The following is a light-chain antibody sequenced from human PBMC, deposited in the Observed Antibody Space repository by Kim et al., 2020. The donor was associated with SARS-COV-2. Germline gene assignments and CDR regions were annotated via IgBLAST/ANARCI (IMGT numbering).Light chain of an antibody. Sequence: LTQPRSVSGSPGQSVTISCTGTSSDVGGYNYVSWYQQHPGKAPKLMIYDVSKRPSGVPDRFSGSKSGNTASLTISGLQAEDEADYYCCSYAGSYDVVFGGGTQLTVL. V-gene: IGLV2-11*01. CDR3: CSYAGSYDVV. CDR2: DVS. CDR1: SSDVGGYNY. J-gene: IGLJ2*01.